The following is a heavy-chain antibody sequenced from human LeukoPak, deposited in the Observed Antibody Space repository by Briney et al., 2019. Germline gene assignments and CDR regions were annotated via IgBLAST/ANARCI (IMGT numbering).Heavy chain of an antibody. D-gene: IGHD2/OR15-2a*01. V-gene: IGHV4-61*02. Sequence: SQTLSLTCTVSGGSVSSGSYYWSWLQQPAGKGLEWIGRIYTSGSINYNPSLESRVTILVDKSKNQFSLKLSSVTAADTAVYYCAREVLESLDSWGQGTLVTVSS. CDR2: IYTSGSI. CDR1: GGSVSSGSYY. J-gene: IGHJ5*02. CDR3: AREVLESLDS.